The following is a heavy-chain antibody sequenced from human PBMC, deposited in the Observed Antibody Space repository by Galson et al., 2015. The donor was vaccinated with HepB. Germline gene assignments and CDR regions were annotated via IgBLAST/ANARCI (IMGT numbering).Heavy chain of an antibody. D-gene: IGHD3-22*01. V-gene: IGHV3-53*01. CDR3: ARIFYDSSGSAAFDI. CDR2: IYSGGST. J-gene: IGHJ3*02. CDR1: GFTVSSNY. Sequence: SLRLSCAASGFTVSSNYMSWVRQAPGKGLEWVSVIYSGGSTYYADSVKGRFTISRDNSKNTLYLQMNSLRAEDTAVYYCARIFYDSSGSAAFDIWGQGTMVTVSS.